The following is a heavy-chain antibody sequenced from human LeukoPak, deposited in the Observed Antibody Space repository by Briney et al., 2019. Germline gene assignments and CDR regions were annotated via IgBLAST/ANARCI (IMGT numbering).Heavy chain of an antibody. J-gene: IGHJ5*02. D-gene: IGHD6-13*01. CDR1: NGSISNYY. V-gene: IGHV4-4*07. CDR2: IYSSGNT. CDR3: ARGSVRQQPQFDP. Sequence: TSETLSLTCTVSNGSISNYYWSWIRQPAGKGLEWIGRIYSSGNTNYNPSLKSRVSLSVDTSKNQFSLKLYSVTAADTAVYYCARGSVRQQPQFDPWGQGTLVTVSS.